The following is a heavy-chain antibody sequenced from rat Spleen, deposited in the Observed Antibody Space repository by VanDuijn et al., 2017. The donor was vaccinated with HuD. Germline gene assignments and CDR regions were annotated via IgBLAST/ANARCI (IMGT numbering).Heavy chain of an antibody. CDR2: ISYDGSST. D-gene: IGHD4-3*01. J-gene: IGHJ1*01. CDR3: ARHRGNLYWYFDF. CDR1: GFTFSDYY. V-gene: IGHV5-29*01. Sequence: EVQLVESDGGLVQPGRSLKLSCAASGFTFSDYYMAWVRQAPTKGLEWVATISYDGSSTYYRESVKGRFTISRDKAKSTLYLQMDSLRSEDTATYYCARHRGNLYWYFDFWGPGTMVTVSS.